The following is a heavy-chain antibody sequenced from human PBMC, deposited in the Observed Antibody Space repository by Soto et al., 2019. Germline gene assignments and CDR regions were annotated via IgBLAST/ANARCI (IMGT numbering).Heavy chain of an antibody. CDR1: GGSISSSSYY. CDR2: IYYSGST. Sequence: TSETLSLTCTVSGGSISSSSYYWGWIRQPPGKGLEWIGSIYYSGSTYYNPSLKSRVTISVDTSKNQFSLKLSSVTAADTAVYYCARHVSGYSSGWVYYYYGMDVWGQGTTVTVSS. CDR3: ARHVSGYSSGWVYYYYGMDV. V-gene: IGHV4-39*01. J-gene: IGHJ6*02. D-gene: IGHD6-19*01.